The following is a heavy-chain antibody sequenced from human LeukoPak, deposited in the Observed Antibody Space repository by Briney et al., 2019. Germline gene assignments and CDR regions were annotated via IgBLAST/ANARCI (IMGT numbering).Heavy chain of an antibody. CDR1: GYTLTELS. CDR2: FDPEDDET. D-gene: IGHD1-1*01. V-gene: IGHV1-24*01. CDR3: ASTAKLEGDAFDI. J-gene: IGHJ3*02. Sequence: ASVKVSCKVSGYTLTELSMHWVRQAPGKGLEWMGGFDPEDDETIYAQKFQGRVTMTEDTSTDTAYMELSSLRSEDTAVYYCASTAKLEGDAFDIWGQGTMVTVSS.